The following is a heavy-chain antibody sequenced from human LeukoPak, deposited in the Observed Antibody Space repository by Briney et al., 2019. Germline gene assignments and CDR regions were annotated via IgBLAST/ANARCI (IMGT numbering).Heavy chain of an antibody. CDR3: ARGRRPLVTPGGGYYYYYYMDV. V-gene: IGHV4-59*12. Sequence: SETLSLTCTVSGGSISSYYWSWIRQPPGKGLEWIGYIYYSGSTNYNPSLKSRVTISVDTSKNQFSLKLSSVTAADTAVYYCARGRRPLVTPGGGYYYYYYMDVWGKGTTVTVSS. CDR1: GGSISSYY. J-gene: IGHJ6*03. D-gene: IGHD4-23*01. CDR2: IYYSGST.